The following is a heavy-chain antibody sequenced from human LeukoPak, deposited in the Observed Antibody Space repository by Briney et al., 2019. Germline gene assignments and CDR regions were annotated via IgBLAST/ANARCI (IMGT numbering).Heavy chain of an antibody. CDR3: AMNRLLRFDP. D-gene: IGHD3-3*01. J-gene: IGHJ5*02. CDR2: IYYSGST. V-gene: IGHV4-59*01. Sequence: SGTLSLTCTVSGGSISSYYWSWIRQPPGKGLEWIGYIYYSGSTNYNPSLKSRVTISVDTSKNQFSLKLSSVTAADTAVYYCAMNRLLRFDPWGQGTLVTVSS. CDR1: GGSISSYY.